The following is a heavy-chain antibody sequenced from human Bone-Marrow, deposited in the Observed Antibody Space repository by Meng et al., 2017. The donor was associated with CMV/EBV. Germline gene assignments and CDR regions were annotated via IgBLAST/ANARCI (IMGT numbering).Heavy chain of an antibody. J-gene: IGHJ4*02. CDR1: GGSISSSSYY. CDR2: IYYSGST. CDR3: VHDYGDSQPGY. D-gene: IGHD4-17*01. V-gene: IGHV4-39*07. Sequence: GSLRLSCTVSGGSISSSSYYWGWIRQPPGKGLEWIGSIYYSGSTYYNPSLKSRVTISIDTSKNQFSLKLSSVTAADTAVYYCVHDYGDSQPGYWGQGTLVTVSS.